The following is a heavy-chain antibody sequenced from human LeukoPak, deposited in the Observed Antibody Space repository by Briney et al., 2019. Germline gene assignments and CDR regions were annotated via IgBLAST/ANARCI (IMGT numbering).Heavy chain of an antibody. CDR3: ARQKGNWFDP. CDR1: GYAFASYW. V-gene: IGHV5-51*01. Sequence: GESLKISCRVSGYAFASYWIGWVRQVPGKGLEWMGIIYPGDSDTRYSPSFQGQVTISADKSISTAYLQWSSLKASDTAMYYCARQKGNWFDPWGQGTLVTVSS. J-gene: IGHJ5*02. CDR2: IYPGDSDT.